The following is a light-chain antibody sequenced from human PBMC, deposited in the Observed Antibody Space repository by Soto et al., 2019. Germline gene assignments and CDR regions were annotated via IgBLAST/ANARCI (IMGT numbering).Light chain of an antibody. Sequence: QSALTQPRSVSGSPGQSVTISCTGTSSDVAGYNYVSWYQQHPGKAPKLMIYDVSKRPSGVPDRFSGSKSGNTASLTISGLQAEDEADYYCCSYAGSWAVFGGGTQLTVL. CDR3: CSYAGSWAV. V-gene: IGLV2-11*01. J-gene: IGLJ2*01. CDR2: DVS. CDR1: SSDVAGYNY.